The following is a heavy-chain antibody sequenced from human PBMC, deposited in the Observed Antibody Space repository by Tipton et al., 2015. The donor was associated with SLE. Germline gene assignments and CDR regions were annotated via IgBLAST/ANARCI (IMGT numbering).Heavy chain of an antibody. D-gene: IGHD6-13*01. CDR3: ARDLGMTAKNAMDV. J-gene: IGHJ6*02. V-gene: IGHV4-59*12. CDR2: IRYSGST. CDR1: GGPIGGYY. Sequence: TLSLTCTVSGGPIGGYYWSWIRQLPGKGLEWVGYIRYSGSTNYNPSLKSRVTISVDTSKKQFSLKLSSVTAADTAVYYCARDLGMTAKNAMDVWGQGTTVTVTS.